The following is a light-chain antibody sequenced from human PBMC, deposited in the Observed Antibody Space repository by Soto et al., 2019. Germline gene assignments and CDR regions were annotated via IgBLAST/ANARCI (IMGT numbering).Light chain of an antibody. CDR2: AAS. CDR3: LQHKSFPFT. V-gene: IGKV1-17*01. CDR1: QDIGIH. J-gene: IGKJ5*01. Sequence: DIQMTQSPSSLSASVGDRVTITCRASQDIGIHLGWYQQKPRKAPKRLIYAASSLESGVQSRFSGSGSGTEFTLTISSLQPEDFATYYCLQHKSFPFTFGQGTRLDIK.